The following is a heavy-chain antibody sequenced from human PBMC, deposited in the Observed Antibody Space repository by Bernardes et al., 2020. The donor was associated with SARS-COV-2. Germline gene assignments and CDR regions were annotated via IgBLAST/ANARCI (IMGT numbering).Heavy chain of an antibody. J-gene: IGHJ5*02. CDR3: ARGTYCTSGSCYNDFHWFDP. CDR2: SYNRGTT. D-gene: IGHD2-2*02. Sequence: TLSLTCTVSGDSISSGDYYWSWIRQPPGKGLEWIGHSYNRGTTYYNTSLKSRVSISIDKSKNQVSLELNSVTASDTAVYYCARGTYCTSGSCYNDFHWFDPWGQGALVTVSS. CDR1: GDSISSGDYY. V-gene: IGHV4-30-4*01.